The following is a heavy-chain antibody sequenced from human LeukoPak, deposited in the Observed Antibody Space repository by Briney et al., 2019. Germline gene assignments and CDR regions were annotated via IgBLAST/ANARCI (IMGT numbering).Heavy chain of an antibody. CDR2: IYYSGST. CDR1: AGSISLYNTYY. D-gene: IGHD3-10*01. CDR3: AKSDYYGASDY. V-gene: IGHV4-59*01. Sequence: SETLSLTCTVSAGSISLYNTYYWNWIRQSPGKGLEWIGYIYYSGSTSYSPSLKSRVTISVDTFRNQFSLKLTSVTAADTAIYYCAKSDYYGASDYWGQGTLVTVSS. J-gene: IGHJ4*02.